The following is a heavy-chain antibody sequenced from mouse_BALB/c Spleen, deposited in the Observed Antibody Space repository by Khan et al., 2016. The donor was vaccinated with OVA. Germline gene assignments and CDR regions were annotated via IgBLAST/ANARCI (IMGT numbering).Heavy chain of an antibody. Sequence: EVELVESGGGLVKPGGSLKLSCAASGFTFSSYAMSWVRQTPEKRLEWVASISSGGSTYYPDSVKGRFTLSRDNARNILYLQMSILRSEDTAMYYCARDYYYGTGYFDVWGAGTTVTVSS. D-gene: IGHD1-1*01. J-gene: IGHJ1*01. CDR3: ARDYYYGTGYFDV. CDR1: GFTFSSYA. V-gene: IGHV5-6-5*01. CDR2: ISSGGST.